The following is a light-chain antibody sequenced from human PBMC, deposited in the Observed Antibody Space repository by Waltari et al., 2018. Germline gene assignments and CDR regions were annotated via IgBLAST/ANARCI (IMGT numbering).Light chain of an antibody. CDR3: SSYTSSSTGGG. J-gene: IGLJ3*02. CDR2: DVS. CDR1: SSDVGGYNY. Sequence: QSALTQPASVSGSPGQSITISCTGTSSDVGGYNYVSWYQQHPGKAPKLMIYDVSNRPSGVSTRFSGSKSGNTASLTIAGLQAEDEADYYCSSYTSSSTGGGFGGGTKLTVL. V-gene: IGLV2-14*01.